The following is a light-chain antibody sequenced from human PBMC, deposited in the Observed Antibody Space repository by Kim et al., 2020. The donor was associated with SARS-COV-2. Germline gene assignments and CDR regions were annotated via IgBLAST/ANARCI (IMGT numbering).Light chain of an antibody. CDR1: QDISND. J-gene: IGKJ5*01. V-gene: IGKV1-17*01. CDR2: GAS. Sequence: ESVGDRVTITCLASQDISNDLAWYQQNPGRAPKLLIYGASSLQSGVPSRFSGSGSGTEFTLTISSVQPEDFATYFCLQHRTYPFTFGQGTRVEIK. CDR3: LQHRTYPFT.